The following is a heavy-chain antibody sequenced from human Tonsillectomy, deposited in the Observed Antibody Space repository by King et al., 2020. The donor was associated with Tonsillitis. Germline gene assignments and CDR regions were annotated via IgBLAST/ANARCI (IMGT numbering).Heavy chain of an antibody. CDR3: ARDYGSGTYYKRPLTY. CDR2: IYYRGTT. CDR1: GGSMSAYY. V-gene: IGHV4-59*01. J-gene: IGHJ4*02. D-gene: IGHD3-10*01. Sequence: VQLQESGPGLVKPSETLSLTCTVSGGSMSAYYWSWIRQPPGKPLEWIGYIYYRGTTKYNASLKGRVTISADTSETQFSLKLPSVTAADTAVYYCARDYGSGTYYKRPLTYWGQGTLVTVSS.